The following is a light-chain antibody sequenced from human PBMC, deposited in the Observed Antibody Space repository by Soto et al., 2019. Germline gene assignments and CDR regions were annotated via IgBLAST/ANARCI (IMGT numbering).Light chain of an antibody. J-gene: IGLJ1*01. CDR2: GNS. Sequence: QSVLTQPPSVSGAPGQRVTISCTGSSSNIGAGYDVHWYQQLPGTAPKLLIYGNSNRPSGVPDRFSGSKSGTSASLAITGLQAEDEADYCCQSYDSSLSGSEVFGTGTKLTVL. V-gene: IGLV1-40*01. CDR3: QSYDSSLSGSEV. CDR1: SSNIGAGYD.